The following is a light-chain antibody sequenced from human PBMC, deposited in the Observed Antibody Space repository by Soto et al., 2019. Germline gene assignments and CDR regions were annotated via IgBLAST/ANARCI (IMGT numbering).Light chain of an antibody. CDR3: QTWGTGFQV. CDR1: SGHSSYA. J-gene: IGLJ2*01. Sequence: QPVLTQSPSASASLGASVKLTCTLSSGHSSYAIAWHQKQPGKGPRYLMDLNNDGSHTKGDGIPDRFSGSSSGAERYLIISSLQSEDEADYDCQTWGTGFQVFGGGTKLTVL. CDR2: LNNDGSH. V-gene: IGLV4-69*01.